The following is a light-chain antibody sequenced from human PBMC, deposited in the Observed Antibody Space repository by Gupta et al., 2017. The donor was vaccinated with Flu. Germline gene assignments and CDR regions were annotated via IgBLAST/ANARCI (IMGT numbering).Light chain of an antibody. Sequence: AVPQLASASGSPGQSITIPCSGTSGYAGTYNFVSWYQQPPGKAPKLMIYAVTKRPSVVSGRFSGSKSDNTASLTIAELQPEDEADYCVASYGDYDTWVFGGGTKVTVL. CDR1: SGYAGTYNF. V-gene: IGLV2-14*01. J-gene: IGLJ3*02. CDR3: ASYGDYDTWV. CDR2: AVT.